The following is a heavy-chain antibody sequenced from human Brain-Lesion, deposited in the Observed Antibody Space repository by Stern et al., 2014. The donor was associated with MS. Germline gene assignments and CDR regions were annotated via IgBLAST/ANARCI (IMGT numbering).Heavy chain of an antibody. CDR2: INGDGSRT. J-gene: IGHJ5*02. V-gene: IGHV3-74*02. Sequence: QLVQSGGDLVQPGGSLRLSCTASGFSFSTYWMHWVRQAPGTGLVWGSRINGDGSRTSYADSVKGRFTISRDNAKNTLYVQMNSLRVEDTAVYYCARAHVDTWDWFDPWGQGTLVTVSS. CDR3: ARAHVDTWDWFDP. CDR1: GFSFSTYW. D-gene: IGHD5-18*01.